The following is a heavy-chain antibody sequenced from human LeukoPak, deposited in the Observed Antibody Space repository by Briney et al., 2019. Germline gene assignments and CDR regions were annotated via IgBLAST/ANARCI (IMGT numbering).Heavy chain of an antibody. D-gene: IGHD1-26*01. V-gene: IGHV4-39*07. CDR3: ARDGGSSTPFDY. CDR2: ISYSGST. Sequence: SETLSLTCTVSGGSLSSSSYYWSWIRQPPGKGLEWIGSISYSGSTYYNPSLKSRVTISVDTSKNQFSLKLSSVTTADTAVYYCARDGGSSTPFDYWGQGTLVTVSS. CDR1: GGSLSSSSYY. J-gene: IGHJ4*02.